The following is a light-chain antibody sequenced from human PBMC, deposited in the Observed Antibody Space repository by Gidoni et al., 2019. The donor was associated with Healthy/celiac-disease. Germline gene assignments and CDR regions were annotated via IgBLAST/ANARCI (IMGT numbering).Light chain of an antibody. Sequence: QSVLTQPPSVSGAPGQRVTISCTGSSSNIGACYDVHWYQQLPGTAPKLLIDGNNNRPSGVPDRFSGSKSGTSASLAITRLQAEDEADYYCQSYDSSLSGFWVFGGGTKLTVL. J-gene: IGLJ3*02. CDR2: GNN. V-gene: IGLV1-40*01. CDR3: QSYDSSLSGFWV. CDR1: SSNIGACYD.